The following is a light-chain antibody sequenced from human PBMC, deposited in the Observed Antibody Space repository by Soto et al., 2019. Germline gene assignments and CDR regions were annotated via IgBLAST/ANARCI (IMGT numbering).Light chain of an antibody. CDR1: SSDVGSYNL. J-gene: IGLJ1*01. Sequence: QSALTQPASWSGSPGQSITISCTGTSSDVGSYNLVSWYQQHPGKAPKLMIYEGSKRPSGVSNRFSGSKSGNTASLTISGLQAEDEADYYCCSYAGSSTFYVFGTGTKVTVL. V-gene: IGLV2-23*01. CDR3: CSYAGSSTFYV. CDR2: EGS.